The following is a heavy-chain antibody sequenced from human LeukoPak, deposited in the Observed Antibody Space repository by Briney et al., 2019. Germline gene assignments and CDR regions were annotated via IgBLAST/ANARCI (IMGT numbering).Heavy chain of an antibody. J-gene: IGHJ4*02. V-gene: IGHV3-11*06. CDR1: GFIFRDYY. Sequence: PGGSLRLSCAASGFIFRDYYMSWIRQAPGKGLEWISYISTTSGFTKYADSVKGRFIISRHNAKNTLYLQMNSLGVDDTAVYYCARDISRSPRDYWGQGTLVTVSS. CDR2: ISTTSGFT. D-gene: IGHD3-9*01. CDR3: ARDISRSPRDY.